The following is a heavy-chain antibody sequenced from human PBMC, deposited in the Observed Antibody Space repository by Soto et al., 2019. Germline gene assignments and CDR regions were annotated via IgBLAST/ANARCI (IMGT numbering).Heavy chain of an antibody. V-gene: IGHV3-15*01. CDR3: TTALWRIAGVVGATGYFNP. CDR2: ITHKSDGGTT. Sequence: GGSLRLSCAASGFTFSDAWMSWVRQAAGKGLDWVGRITHKSDGGTTEYAAPVRGRFTISRDDSKNTLYLQMNSMKTADTAVYYCTTALWRIAGVVGATGYFNPWGQETPGTVTS. J-gene: IGHJ5*02. CDR1: GFTFSDAW. D-gene: IGHD2-15*01.